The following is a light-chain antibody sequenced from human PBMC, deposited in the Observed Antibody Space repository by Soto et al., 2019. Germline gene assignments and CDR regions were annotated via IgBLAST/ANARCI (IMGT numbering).Light chain of an antibody. V-gene: IGLV2-14*01. CDR2: EVS. Sequence: QSVLTQPASMSGSPGRSITISCTGTSSDVGGYNYVSWYQQHPGKAPKLMIYEVSNRPSGVSNRFSGSKSGNTASLTISGLQAEDEADYYCSSYTSSNTVVFGGGTKLTVL. CDR1: SSDVGGYNY. J-gene: IGLJ2*01. CDR3: SSYTSSNTVV.